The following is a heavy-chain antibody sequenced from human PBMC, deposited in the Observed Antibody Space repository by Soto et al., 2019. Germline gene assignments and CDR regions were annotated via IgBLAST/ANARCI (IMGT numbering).Heavy chain of an antibody. CDR1: GGSLSSSSYY. CDR2: IYYSGST. D-gene: IGHD2-15*01. J-gene: IGHJ4*02. V-gene: IGHV4-39*01. CDR3: ARHTPAISISDH. Sequence: PSETLSLTCTVSGGSLSSSSYYWGWIRQPPGKGLEWIGSIYYSGSTYYNPSLKSRVTISVCTSKNQFSLKLSSVTAADMAVYYCARHTPAISISDHWGQGTLVTVSS.